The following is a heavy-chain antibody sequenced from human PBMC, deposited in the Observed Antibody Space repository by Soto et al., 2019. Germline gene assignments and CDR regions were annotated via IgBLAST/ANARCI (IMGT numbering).Heavy chain of an antibody. CDR1: GYSFTSYW. V-gene: IGHV5-10-1*01. J-gene: IGHJ4*02. Sequence: GESLKISCKGSGYSFTSYWISWVRQMPGKGLEWMGRIDPSDSYTNYSPSFQGHVTISADKSISTAYLQWSSLKASDAAMYYCARLIAGMYYFDYWGQGTLVTVSS. D-gene: IGHD6-13*01. CDR2: IDPSDSYT. CDR3: ARLIAGMYYFDY.